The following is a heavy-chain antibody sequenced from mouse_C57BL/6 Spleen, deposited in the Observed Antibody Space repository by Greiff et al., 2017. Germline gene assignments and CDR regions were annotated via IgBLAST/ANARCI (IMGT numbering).Heavy chain of an antibody. CDR1: GYTFTSYW. CDR2: IHPNSGST. V-gene: IGHV1-64*01. Sequence: VQLQQPGAELVKPGASVKLSCTASGYTFTSYWMHWVKQRPGQGLEWIGMIHPNSGSTNYNEKFKSKATLTVDKSSSTAYMQLSSLTSEDSAVYYCARGGLRPYAMDYGGQGTSVTGSS. D-gene: IGHD2-4*01. CDR3: ARGGLRPYAMDY. J-gene: IGHJ4*01.